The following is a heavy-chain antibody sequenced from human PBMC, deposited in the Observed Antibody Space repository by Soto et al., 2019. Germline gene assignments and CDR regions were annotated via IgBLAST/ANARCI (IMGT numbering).Heavy chain of an antibody. D-gene: IGHD3-3*01. CDR3: ARDGRETIFGVVIIMDYYYGMDV. V-gene: IGHV1-46*01. CDR2: INPSGGST. Sequence: ASVKVSCKASGYTFTSYYMHWVRQAPGQGLEWMGIINPSGGSTSYAQKFQGRVTMTRDTSTSTVYMELSSLRSEDTAVYYCARDGRETIFGVVIIMDYYYGMDVWGQGTTVTVSS. J-gene: IGHJ6*02. CDR1: GYTFTSYY.